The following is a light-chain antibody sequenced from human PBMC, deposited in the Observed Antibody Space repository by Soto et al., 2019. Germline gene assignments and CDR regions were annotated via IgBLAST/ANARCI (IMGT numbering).Light chain of an antibody. CDR1: QSVSSSY. Sequence: EIVLTQSPGTLSLSPGERATLSCRSSQSVSSSYLAWYQQKPGQAPRLLIYDASNRATGIPDRFSGSGSGTAFTLTIGILEPEAFAVYYCQQYGNSPTFGQGTKVEIK. CDR2: DAS. V-gene: IGKV3-20*01. J-gene: IGKJ1*01. CDR3: QQYGNSPT.